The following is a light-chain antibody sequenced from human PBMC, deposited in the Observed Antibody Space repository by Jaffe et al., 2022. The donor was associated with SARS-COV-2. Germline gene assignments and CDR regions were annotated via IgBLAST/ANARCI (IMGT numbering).Light chain of an antibody. CDR1: SSDVGGYNY. V-gene: IGLV2-14*01. Sequence: QSALTQPASVSGSPGQSITISCTGTSSDVGGYNYVSWYQQHPDKAPKLIIYDVSNRPSGVSNRFSGSKSGNTASLIISGLQAEDEADYYCGSYSSSTTKVFGGGTKLTVL. CDR2: DVS. J-gene: IGLJ3*02. CDR3: GSYSSSTTKV.